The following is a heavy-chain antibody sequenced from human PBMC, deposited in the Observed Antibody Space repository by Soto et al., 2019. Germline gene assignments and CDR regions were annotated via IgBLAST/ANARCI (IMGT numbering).Heavy chain of an antibody. V-gene: IGHV3-33*01. J-gene: IGHJ4*02. CDR3: VREISVAGGHFDY. Sequence: WGSLRLSCAASGFTVSSYGMHWVRQAPGKGLEWVAVIRYDGSNKYYADSVKGRFTISRDNSKNSLYLQMNSLRDEDTAVYYCVREISVAGGHFDYWGQGTLVTVSS. D-gene: IGHD6-19*01. CDR1: GFTVSSYG. CDR2: IRYDGSNK.